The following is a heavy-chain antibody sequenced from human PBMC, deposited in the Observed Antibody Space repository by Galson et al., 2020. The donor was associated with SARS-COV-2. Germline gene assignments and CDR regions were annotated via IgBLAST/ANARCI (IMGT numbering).Heavy chain of an antibody. V-gene: IGHV3-9*01. CDR1: GFTFDDFS. Sequence: GGSLRLSCVTSGFTFDDFSMHWVRQAPGKGLEWVSGISWIDANTIGYAASVKGRFTISRDNANNSLHLQMNSLRAEDTALYYCAKGATASYATLDNWGQGALVTVSS. J-gene: IGHJ4*02. D-gene: IGHD2-21*02. CDR3: AKGATASYATLDN. CDR2: ISWIDANTI.